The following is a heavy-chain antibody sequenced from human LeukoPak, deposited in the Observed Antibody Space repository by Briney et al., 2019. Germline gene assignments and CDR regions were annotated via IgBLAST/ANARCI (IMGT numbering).Heavy chain of an antibody. CDR2: ISSSSSYI. CDR3: ARDATYYDVLTGEGWFDP. Sequence: GGSLRLSCAASGFTFSSYSMNWVRQAPGKGLEWVSSISSSSSYIYYADSVKGRFTISRDNAKNSLYLQMNSLRAEDTAVYYCARDATYYDVLTGEGWFDPWGQGTLVTVSS. V-gene: IGHV3-21*01. J-gene: IGHJ5*02. D-gene: IGHD3-9*01. CDR1: GFTFSSYS.